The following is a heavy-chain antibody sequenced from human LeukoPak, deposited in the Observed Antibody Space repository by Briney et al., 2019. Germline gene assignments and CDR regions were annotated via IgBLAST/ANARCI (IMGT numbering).Heavy chain of an antibody. CDR3: AREWVRVPAANYYFDY. D-gene: IGHD2-2*01. V-gene: IGHV3-21*01. CDR1: GFTFSSYS. CDR2: ISSSSSYI. J-gene: IGHJ4*02. Sequence: GGSLRLSCAASGFTFSSYSMNWVRQAPGKGLEWVSTISSSSSYIYYADSVKGRFTISRDNAKNSLYLQMNSLRAEDTAVYYYAREWVRVPAANYYFDYWGQGTLVTVSS.